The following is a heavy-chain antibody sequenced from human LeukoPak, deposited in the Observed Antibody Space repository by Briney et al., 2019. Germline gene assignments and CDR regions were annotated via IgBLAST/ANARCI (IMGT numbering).Heavy chain of an antibody. CDR3: ATVVLAEMATIYTRGDAFDI. V-gene: IGHV1-24*01. Sequence: ASVKVSCKVSGYTLTELSMHWVRQAPGKGLEWMGGFDPEDGETIYAQKFQGRVTMTEDTSTDTAYMELSSLRSEDTAVYYCATVVLAEMATIYTRGDAFDIWGQGTMVTVSS. D-gene: IGHD5-24*01. J-gene: IGHJ3*02. CDR2: FDPEDGET. CDR1: GYTLTELS.